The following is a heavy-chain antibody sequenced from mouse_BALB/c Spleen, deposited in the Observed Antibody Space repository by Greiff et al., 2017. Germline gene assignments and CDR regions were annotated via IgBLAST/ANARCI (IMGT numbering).Heavy chain of an antibody. CDR2: INPYNDGT. Sequence: VQMKESGPELVKPGASVKMYCKASGYTFTSYVMHWVKQKPGQGLEWIGYINPYNDGTKYNEKFKGKATLTSDKSSSTAYMELSSLTSEDSAVYYCARDRDYRYDGYAMDYWGQGTSVTVSS. CDR1: GYTFTSYV. J-gene: IGHJ4*01. V-gene: IGHV1-14*01. D-gene: IGHD2-14*01. CDR3: ARDRDYRYDGYAMDY.